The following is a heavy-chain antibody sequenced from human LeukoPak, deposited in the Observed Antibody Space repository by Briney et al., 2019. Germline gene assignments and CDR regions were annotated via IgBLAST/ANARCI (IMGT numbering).Heavy chain of an antibody. V-gene: IGHV3-21*01. CDR1: GFIFSSYS. D-gene: IGHD3-16*01. Sequence: GGSLRLSCAASGFIFSSYSMNWVRQAPGKGLEWVSSIGSSSSYIYYADSVKGRFTISRDNAENSLFLQMNSLRADDTAVYFCARQPIYEAYFDFWGQGTLVTVSS. J-gene: IGHJ4*02. CDR2: IGSSSSYI. CDR3: ARQPIYEAYFDF.